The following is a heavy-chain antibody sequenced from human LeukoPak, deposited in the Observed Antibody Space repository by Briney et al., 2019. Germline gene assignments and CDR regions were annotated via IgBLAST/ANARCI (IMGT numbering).Heavy chain of an antibody. J-gene: IGHJ4*02. Sequence: GGSLRLSCAASGFTFSSYGMHWVRQAPGKGLEWVAVIWYGGSNKYYADSVKGRFTISRDNSKNTLYLQMNSLRAEDTAVYYCARDRDRYCSGGSCYPTDYWGQGTLVTVSS. CDR3: ARDRDRYCSGGSCYPTDY. D-gene: IGHD2-15*01. CDR1: GFTFSSYG. V-gene: IGHV3-33*01. CDR2: IWYGGSNK.